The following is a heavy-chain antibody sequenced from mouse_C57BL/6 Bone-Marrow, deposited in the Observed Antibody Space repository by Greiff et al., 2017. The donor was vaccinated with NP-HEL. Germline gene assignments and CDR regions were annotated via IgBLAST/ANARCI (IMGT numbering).Heavy chain of an antibody. CDR3: ARGLAY. Sequence: EVKLVESGGGLVKPGGSLKLSCAASGFTFSSYAMSWVRQTPEKGLEWVATISDGGSYTYYPDNVKGRFTISRDNAKNNLYLQMSHLKSEDTAMYYCARGLAYWGQGTLVTVSA. V-gene: IGHV5-4*03. CDR1: GFTFSSYA. CDR2: ISDGGSYT. J-gene: IGHJ3*01.